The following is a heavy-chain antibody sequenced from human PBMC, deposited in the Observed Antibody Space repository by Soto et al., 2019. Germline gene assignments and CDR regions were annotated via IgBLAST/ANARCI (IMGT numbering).Heavy chain of an antibody. D-gene: IGHD4-17*01. CDR3: ARRYGASFDY. Sequence: PSETLSLTCTVSGASVSDDYWSWIRQPPGKGLEWIGYIYYGGSINYNPSLKSRVTISVDTSKNQFSLKLSSVTAADTAVYYCARRYGASFDYWGQGTLVTVSS. V-gene: IGHV4-59*02. CDR1: GASVSDDY. CDR2: IYYGGSI. J-gene: IGHJ4*02.